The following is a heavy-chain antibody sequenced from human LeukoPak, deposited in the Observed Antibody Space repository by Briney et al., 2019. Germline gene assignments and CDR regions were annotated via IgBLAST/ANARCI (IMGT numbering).Heavy chain of an antibody. CDR3: ARGGVGGSYYRAFYYGMDV. CDR2: ISSSGSTI. J-gene: IGHJ6*02. CDR1: GFTFSSYE. D-gene: IGHD1-26*01. V-gene: IGHV3-48*03. Sequence: GGSLRLSCAASGFTFSSYEMNWVRQAPGKGLEWVSYISSSGSTIYYEDSVKGRFTISRDNAKNSLYLQMNSLRAEDTAVYYCARGGVGGSYYRAFYYGMDVWGQGTTVTVSS.